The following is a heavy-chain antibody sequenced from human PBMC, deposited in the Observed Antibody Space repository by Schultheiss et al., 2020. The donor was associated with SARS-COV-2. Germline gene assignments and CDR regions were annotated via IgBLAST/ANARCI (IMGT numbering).Heavy chain of an antibody. D-gene: IGHD3-3*01. J-gene: IGHJ6*02. CDR3: AREFRSLEWFHRPGYGMDV. CDR2: INAGNGNT. V-gene: IGHV1-3*01. CDR1: GYTFTSYA. Sequence: ASVKVSCKASGYTFTSYAMHWVRQAPGQRLEWMGWINAGNGNTKYSQKFQGRVTITRDTSASTAYMELSSLRSEDTAVYYCAREFRSLEWFHRPGYGMDVWGQGTTVTVSS.